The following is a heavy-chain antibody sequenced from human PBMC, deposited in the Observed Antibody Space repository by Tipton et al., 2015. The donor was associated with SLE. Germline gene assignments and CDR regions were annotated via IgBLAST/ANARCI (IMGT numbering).Heavy chain of an antibody. CDR1: GYIFSSYG. Sequence: QLVQSGAEVKKPGASVKVSCKASGYIFSSYGLSWVRQAPGQGLEWMGWISAYTGHTGYAQKFQGRVTMTTDTSTSTAYMELRSLRSDDTAVYYCASHFFGSSFGYYYFDYWGQGTLVTVSS. CDR3: ASHFFGSSFGYYYFDY. CDR2: ISAYTGHT. V-gene: IGHV1-18*01. J-gene: IGHJ4*02. D-gene: IGHD6-6*01.